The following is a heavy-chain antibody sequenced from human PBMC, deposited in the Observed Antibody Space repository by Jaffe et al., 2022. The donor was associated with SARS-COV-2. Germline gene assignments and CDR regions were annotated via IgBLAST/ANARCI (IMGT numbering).Heavy chain of an antibody. J-gene: IGHJ6*02. CDR1: GFTFSSYS. V-gene: IGHV3-21*01. D-gene: IGHD2-21*02. Sequence: EVQLVESGGGLVKPGGSLRLSCAASGFTFSSYSMNWVRQAPGKGLEWVSSISSSSSYIYYADSVKGRFTISRDNAKNSLYLQMNSLRAEDTAVYYCAREEAYCGGDCYRYYYYYGMDVWGQGTTVTVSS. CDR2: ISSSSSYI. CDR3: AREEAYCGGDCYRYYYYYGMDV.